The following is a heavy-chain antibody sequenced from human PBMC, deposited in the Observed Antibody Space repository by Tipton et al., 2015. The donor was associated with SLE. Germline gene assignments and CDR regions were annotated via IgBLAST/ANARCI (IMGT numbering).Heavy chain of an antibody. CDR3: ARGSEGSSSWYGEDY. CDR2: ISGSGGST. J-gene: IGHJ4*02. D-gene: IGHD6-13*01. CDR1: GFTFSSYA. Sequence: GSLRLSCAASGFTFSSYAMSWVRQAPGKGLEWVSAISGSGGSTYYADSVKGRFTISRDNSKNTLYLQMNSLRAEDTAVYYCARGSEGSSSWYGEDYWGQGPLVTVSS. V-gene: IGHV3-23*01.